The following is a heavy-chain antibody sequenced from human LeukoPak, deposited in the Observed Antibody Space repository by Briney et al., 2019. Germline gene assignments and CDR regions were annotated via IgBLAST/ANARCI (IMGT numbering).Heavy chain of an antibody. CDR1: GGSIGNYY. J-gene: IGHJ4*02. CDR2: IYYSGST. D-gene: IGHD6-13*01. V-gene: IGHV4-59*01. CDR3: ARLMGGYSSSWYSVDY. Sequence: SETLSLTCTVSGGSIGNYYWSWMRQPPGKGLEWIGYIYYSGSTNYNPSLKSRVTISEDTSNNQLSLKLSSVTAADTAVYYCARLMGGYSSSWYSVDYWGQGTLVTVSS.